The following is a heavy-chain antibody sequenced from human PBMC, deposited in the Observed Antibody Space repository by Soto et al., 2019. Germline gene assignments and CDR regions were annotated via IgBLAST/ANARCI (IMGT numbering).Heavy chain of an antibody. V-gene: IGHV3-30*03. D-gene: IGHD1-26*01. CDR1: GFAFSTYG. CDR3: ARKNPGREWELPDY. J-gene: IGHJ4*02. CDR2: TTSDGARI. Sequence: QVQLVESGGGVVQPGRSLRLSCAACGFAFSTYGMHWVRQAPGKGLEWVAVTTSDGARINYADSVKGRFTISRDNSRTTLYLQMNSLRIDDTAVYYCARKNPGREWELPDYWGQGTLVTVSS.